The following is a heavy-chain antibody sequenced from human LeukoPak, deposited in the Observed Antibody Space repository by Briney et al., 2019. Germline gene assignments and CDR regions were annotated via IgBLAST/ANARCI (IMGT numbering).Heavy chain of an antibody. CDR1: GYTFTSYG. Sequence: VASVKVSCKASGYTFTSYGISWVRQAPGQGLEWMGWISAYNGNTNYAQKLQGRVTMTTDTSTSTAYMELRSLRSDNTAVYYCAKDGLGIWSRGYFDYWGQGTLVTVSS. J-gene: IGHJ4*02. CDR3: AKDGLGIWSRGYFDY. CDR2: ISAYNGNT. V-gene: IGHV1-18*01. D-gene: IGHD7-27*01.